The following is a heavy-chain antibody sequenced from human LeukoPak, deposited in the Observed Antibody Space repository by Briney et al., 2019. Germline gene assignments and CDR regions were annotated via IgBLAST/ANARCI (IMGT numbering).Heavy chain of an antibody. J-gene: IGHJ4*02. D-gene: IGHD7-27*01. CDR3: AKDLELGKGLTGIDY. CDR1: GFTFSSYA. CDR2: ISGSGGST. V-gene: IGHV3-23*01. Sequence: PGGSLRLSCAASGFTFSSYAMSWVRQAPGKGLEWVSAISGSGGSTYYADSVKGRFTISRDNSKNTLYLQMNSLRAEDTAVYYCAKDLELGKGLTGIDYWGQGTLVTVSS.